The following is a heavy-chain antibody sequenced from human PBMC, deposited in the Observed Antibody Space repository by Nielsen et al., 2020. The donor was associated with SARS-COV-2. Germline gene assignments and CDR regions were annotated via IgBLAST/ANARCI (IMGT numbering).Heavy chain of an antibody. CDR3: VAVAGTGY. Sequence: GGFLRLSCAASGFPFSSYEMNWVRQAPGKALEWLSYIGGNGRNIFYADSVKGRFTISRDNAENSLSLQMNSLRAEDTALYHCVAVAGTGYWGQGTLVTVSS. CDR1: GFPFSSYE. D-gene: IGHD6-19*01. CDR2: IGGNGRNI. V-gene: IGHV3-48*03. J-gene: IGHJ4*02.